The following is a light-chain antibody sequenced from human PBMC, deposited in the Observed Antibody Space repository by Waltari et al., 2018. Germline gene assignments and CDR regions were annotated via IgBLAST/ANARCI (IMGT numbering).Light chain of an antibody. J-gene: IGLJ3*02. V-gene: IGLV2-11*01. CDR2: DVT. CDR3: CSYAGIWV. CDR1: GSDVGDFNS. Sequence: QSALTQPRSVSGSPGQSVTISCAGTGSDVGDFNSVSWYQQHPGKAPRLVIFDVTQRPSGVPDRFSCSKSCTSASPTVFGLQAEDEADYYCCSYAGIWVFGGGTKLTVL.